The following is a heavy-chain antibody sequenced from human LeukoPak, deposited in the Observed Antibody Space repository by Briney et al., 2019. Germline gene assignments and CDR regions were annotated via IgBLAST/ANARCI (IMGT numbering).Heavy chain of an antibody. J-gene: IGHJ5*02. CDR1: GFIFSSYG. CDR3: AKGKQWLAP. CDR2: ISYDGSNK. D-gene: IGHD6-19*01. V-gene: IGHV3-30*18. Sequence: GGSLRLSCAASGFIFSSYGMHWVRQDPGKGLEWVAVISYDGSNKYYADSVKGRFTISRDNSKNTLYLQMNSLRAEDTAVYYCAKGKQWLAPWGQGTLVTVSS.